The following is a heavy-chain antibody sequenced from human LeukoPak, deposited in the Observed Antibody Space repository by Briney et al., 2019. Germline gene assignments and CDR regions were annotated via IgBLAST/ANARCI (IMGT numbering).Heavy chain of an antibody. V-gene: IGHV1-24*01. CDR2: FDPEDGET. D-gene: IGHD5-24*01. CDR1: GYTLTELS. CDR3: AATDGYIHRHPIYYLDY. Sequence: ASVKVSCKVSGYTLTELSMHWVRQSPGKGLEWMGGFDPEDGETIYAQKFQGRVTMTRDTSISTAYMELSGLRSDDTAMYYCAATDGYIHRHPIYYLDYWGQGTLVTVSS. J-gene: IGHJ4*02.